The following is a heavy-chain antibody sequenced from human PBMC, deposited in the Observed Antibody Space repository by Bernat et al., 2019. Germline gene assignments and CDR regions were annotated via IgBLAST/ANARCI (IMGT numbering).Heavy chain of an antibody. CDR3: ARQHWVRGVILTYYYYGMDV. CDR1: GGSISSSSYY. J-gene: IGHJ6*02. D-gene: IGHD3-10*01. CDR2: IYYSGST. V-gene: IGHV4-39*01. Sequence: QLQLQESGPGLVKPSETLSLTCTVYGGSISSSSYYWGWIRQPPGKGLEWIGSIYYSGSTYYNPSLKSRVTISVDTSKNQFSLKLSSVTAADTAVYYCARQHWVRGVILTYYYYGMDVWGQGTTVTVSS.